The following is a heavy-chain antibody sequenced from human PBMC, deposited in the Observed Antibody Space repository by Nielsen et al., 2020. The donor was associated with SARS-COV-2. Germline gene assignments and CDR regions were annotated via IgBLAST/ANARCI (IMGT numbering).Heavy chain of an antibody. CDR1: GFTFSSYG. D-gene: IGHD3-10*01. CDR2: ISYDGSNK. Sequence: GESLKISCAASGFTFSSYGMHWVRQAPGKGLEWVAVISYDGSNKYYADSVKGRFTISRDNSKNTLYLQMNSLRAEDTAVYYCAKNYYGSGSYGYYYYGMDVWGQGTTVTVSS. J-gene: IGHJ6*02. CDR3: AKNYYGSGSYGYYYYGMDV. V-gene: IGHV3-30*18.